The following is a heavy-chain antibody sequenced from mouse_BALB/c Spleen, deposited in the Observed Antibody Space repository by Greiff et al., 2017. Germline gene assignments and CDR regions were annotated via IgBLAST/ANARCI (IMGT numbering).Heavy chain of an antibody. CDR3: ARNHYYAMDY. J-gene: IGHJ4*01. V-gene: IGHV14-3*02. CDR2: IDPANGNT. CDR1: GFNIKDTY. D-gene: IGHD2-1*01. Sequence: VQLQQSGAELVKPGASVKLSCTASGFNIKDTYMHWVKQRPEQGLEWIGGIDPANGNTKYDPKFQGKATITADTSSNTAYLQLSSLTSEDTAVYYCARNHYYAMDYWGQGTSVTVSS.